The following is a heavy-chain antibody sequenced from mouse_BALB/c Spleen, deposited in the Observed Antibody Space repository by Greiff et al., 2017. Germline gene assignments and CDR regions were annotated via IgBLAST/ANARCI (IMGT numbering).Heavy chain of an antibody. CDR1: GYTFSSYW. CDR3: ARRATVVAHFGY. CDR2: ILPGSGST. D-gene: IGHD1-1*01. V-gene: IGHV1-9*01. J-gene: IGHJ2*01. Sequence: VQLVESGAELMKPGASVKISCKATGYTFSSYWIEWVKQRPGHGLEWIGEILPGSGSTNYNEKFKGKATFTADTSSNTAYMQLSSLTSEDSAVYYCARRATVVAHFGYWGQGTTLTVSS.